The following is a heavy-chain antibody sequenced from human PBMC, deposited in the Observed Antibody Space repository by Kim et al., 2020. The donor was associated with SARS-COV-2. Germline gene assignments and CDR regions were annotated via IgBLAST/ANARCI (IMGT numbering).Heavy chain of an antibody. V-gene: IGHV3-15*01. J-gene: IGHJ2*01. CDR1: GFTFSNAW. D-gene: IGHD4-17*01. CDR3: TTVRRKTTVTTRYWYFDL. CDR2: IKSKTDGGTT. Sequence: GGSLRLSCAASGFTFSNAWMSWVRQAPGKGLEWVGRIKSKTDGGTTDYAAPVKGRFTISRDDSKNTLYLQMNSLKTEDTAVYYCTTVRRKTTVTTRYWYFDLWGRGTLVTVSS.